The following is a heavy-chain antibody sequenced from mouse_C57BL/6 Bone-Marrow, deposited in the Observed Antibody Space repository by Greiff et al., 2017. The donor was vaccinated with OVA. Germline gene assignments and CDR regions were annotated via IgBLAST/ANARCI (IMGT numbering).Heavy chain of an antibody. CDR3: ARGFITTVVATPWYFDV. V-gene: IGHV2-9-1*01. CDR2: IWTGGGT. D-gene: IGHD1-1*01. J-gene: IGHJ1*03. Sequence: VQLQESGPGLVAPSQSLSITCTVSGFSLTSYAISWVRQPPGKGLEWLGVIWTGGGTNYNSALKSRLSISKDNSKSQVFLKMNSLQTDDTARYYCARGFITTVVATPWYFDVWGTGTTVTVSS. CDR1: GFSLTSYA.